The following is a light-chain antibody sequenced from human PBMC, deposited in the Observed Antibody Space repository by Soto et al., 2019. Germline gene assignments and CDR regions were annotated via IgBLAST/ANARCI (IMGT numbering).Light chain of an antibody. CDR2: GDN. V-gene: IGLV1-44*01. J-gene: IGLJ3*02. CDR3: AAWDDSLNGLV. CDR1: SSNIGSEA. Sequence: QSVLTQPPSASGTPGQRVTISCSGSSSNIGSEAVNWYQQLPGTAPKLLIYGDNQRPSGVPDRFSGSKSGTSAALAISGVQSEDEADYYCAAWDDSLNGLVFGAGTKLTVL.